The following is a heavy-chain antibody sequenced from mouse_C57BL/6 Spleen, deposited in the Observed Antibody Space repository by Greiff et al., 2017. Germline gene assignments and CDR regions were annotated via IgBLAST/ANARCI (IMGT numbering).Heavy chain of an antibody. CDR2: IYPRSGNT. Sequence: QVQLQQSGAELARPGASVKLSCKASGYTFTSYGISWVKQRTGQGLEWIGEIYPRSGNTYYNEKFKGKATLTADKSSSTAYMELRSLTSEDSAVXFCARGATVVADWYFDVWGTGTTVTVSS. CDR3: ARGATVVADWYFDV. CDR1: GYTFTSYG. J-gene: IGHJ1*03. V-gene: IGHV1-81*01. D-gene: IGHD1-1*01.